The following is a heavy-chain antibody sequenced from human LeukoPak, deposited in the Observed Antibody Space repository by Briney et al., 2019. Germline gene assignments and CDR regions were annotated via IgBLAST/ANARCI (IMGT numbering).Heavy chain of an antibody. J-gene: IGHJ3*02. D-gene: IGHD2-2*01. CDR3: ARSIPSYDAFDI. CDR2: ISYDGSNK. V-gene: IGHV3-30*03. CDR1: GFTFSNYG. Sequence: GRSLRLSCAASGFTFSNYGMLWVRQAPGKGLEWVAVISYDGSNKYYADSVKGRFTISRDNSKNTLSLQMNSLRAEDTAEYYCARSIPSYDAFDIWGQGTMVTVSS.